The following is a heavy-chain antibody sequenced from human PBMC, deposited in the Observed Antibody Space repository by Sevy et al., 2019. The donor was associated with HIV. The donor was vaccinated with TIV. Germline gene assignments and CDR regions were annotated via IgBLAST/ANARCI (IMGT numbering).Heavy chain of an antibody. CDR3: TNLDWSDGSDY. V-gene: IGHV3-30*02. Sequence: GGSLRLSCATSGFIFSVYGMHWVRQAPGKGLQWVAFIENDGSNKDYSDSVRGRFTISRDNSKKTMYLQMNSLRPDDTAVYYYTNLDWSDGSDYWGQGTLVTVSS. J-gene: IGHJ4*02. CDR1: GFIFSVYG. CDR2: IENDGSNK. D-gene: IGHD3-3*01.